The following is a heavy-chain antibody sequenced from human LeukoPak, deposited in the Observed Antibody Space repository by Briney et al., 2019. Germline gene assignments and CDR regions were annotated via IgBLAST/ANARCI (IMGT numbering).Heavy chain of an antibody. CDR3: ARSAPPYSSSSVYYYMDV. V-gene: IGHV1-69*13. J-gene: IGHJ6*03. Sequence: SVKVTCKASGGTFSSYAISWVRQAPGQGLEWMGGIIPIFGTANYAQKFQGRVTITADESTSTAYMELSSLRSEDTAVYYCARSAPPYSSSSVYYYMDVWGKGTTVTVSS. CDR2: IIPIFGTA. CDR1: GGTFSSYA. D-gene: IGHD6-6*01.